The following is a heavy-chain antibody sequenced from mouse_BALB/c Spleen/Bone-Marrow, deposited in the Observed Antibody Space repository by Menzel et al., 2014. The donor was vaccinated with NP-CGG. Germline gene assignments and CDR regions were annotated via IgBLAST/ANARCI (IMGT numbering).Heavy chain of an antibody. Sequence: EVKLMESGGGLVQPGGSLKLSCAASGFDFRRYWMSWVRQAPGKGLEWIGEINPESSTINYTPPLKDKFIISRDNAKNTLYLQMSKVRSEDTALYYCARLGYYGYFVDWGQGTTLTVSS. CDR3: ARLGYYGYFVD. CDR1: GFDFRRYW. V-gene: IGHV4-1*02. CDR2: INPESSTI. J-gene: IGHJ2*01. D-gene: IGHD2-3*01.